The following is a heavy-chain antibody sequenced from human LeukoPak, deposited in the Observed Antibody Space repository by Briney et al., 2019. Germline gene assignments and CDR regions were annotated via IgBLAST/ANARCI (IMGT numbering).Heavy chain of an antibody. CDR1: GFTFSDYY. V-gene: IGHV3-11*01. Sequence: GGSLRLSCAASGFTFSDYYMTWIRQAPGKGLEWVSYISGSGSSIYYADSVKGRFTISRDNAKNSLYLQINSLRAEDTAVYYCARADYGSSGPILWGQGTLVTVSS. D-gene: IGHD3-22*01. CDR2: ISGSGSSI. CDR3: ARADYGSSGPIL. J-gene: IGHJ4*02.